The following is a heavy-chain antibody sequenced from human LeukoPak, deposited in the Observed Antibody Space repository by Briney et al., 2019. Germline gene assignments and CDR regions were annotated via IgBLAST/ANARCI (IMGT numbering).Heavy chain of an antibody. CDR3: ARGVSYYGSGSYPDAFDI. J-gene: IGHJ3*02. CDR2: INHSGSA. V-gene: IGHV4-34*01. Sequence: PSETLSLTCAVYGGSFSGYYWSWIRQPPGKGLEWIGEINHSGSANYNPSLKSRATISVDTSKNQFSLKLSSVTAADTAVYYCARGVSYYGSGSYPDAFDIWGQGTMVTVSS. D-gene: IGHD3-10*01. CDR1: GGSFSGYY.